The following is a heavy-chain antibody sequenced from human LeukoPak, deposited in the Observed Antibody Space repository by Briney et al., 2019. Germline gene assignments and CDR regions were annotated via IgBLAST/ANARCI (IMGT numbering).Heavy chain of an antibody. CDR2: IYYSGST. CDR1: GGSISSYY. D-gene: IGHD6-13*01. Sequence: SETLSLTCTVSGGSISSYYWSWIRQPPGKGLEWIGYIYYSGSTNYNPSLKSRVTISVDTSKNQFSLKLSSVTAADTAVYYCARQLSSWYSFFDYWGQGTLVTVSS. V-gene: IGHV4-59*08. CDR3: ARQLSSWYSFFDY. J-gene: IGHJ4*02.